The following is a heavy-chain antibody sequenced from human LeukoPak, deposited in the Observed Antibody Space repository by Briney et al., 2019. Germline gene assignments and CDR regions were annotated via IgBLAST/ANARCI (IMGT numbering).Heavy chain of an antibody. CDR2: TYYSGST. V-gene: IGHV4-39*07. CDR3: ARTVGNWFDP. CDR1: GGSISSSSHY. J-gene: IGHJ5*02. Sequence: ASETLSLTRTVSGGSISSSSHYWGWIRQPPGKGLEWIGTTYYSGSTYYSPSLKSRVTISVDTSKNQFSLKLSSVTAADTAVYYCARTVGNWFDPWGQGTLVTVSS. D-gene: IGHD4-23*01.